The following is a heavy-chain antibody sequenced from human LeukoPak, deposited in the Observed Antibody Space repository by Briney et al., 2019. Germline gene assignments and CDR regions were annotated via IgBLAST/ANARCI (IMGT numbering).Heavy chain of an antibody. Sequence: GASVKVSCKASGYTFTSYYMHWVRQAPGQGLEWMGTINPSNSYTSYAQKFQGRDTMTRDTSTSTVYMELSSLRSEDTAVYYCARAYTYGLGYWGQGIPVTVSS. CDR1: GYTFTSYY. D-gene: IGHD5-18*01. CDR3: ARAYTYGLGY. J-gene: IGHJ4*02. V-gene: IGHV1-46*01. CDR2: INPSNSYT.